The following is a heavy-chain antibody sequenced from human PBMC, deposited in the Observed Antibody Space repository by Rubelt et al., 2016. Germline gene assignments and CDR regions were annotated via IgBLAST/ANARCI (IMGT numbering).Heavy chain of an antibody. Sequence: QVQLVQSGAEVKKPGASVKVSCKASGYTFTSYGISWVRQAPGQGLEWMGWISAYNGNTNYAQKVQGRVTMPTETSTSTAYMELRSLRSDDTAVYYCARNLIMITFGGVIVPPDYWGQGTLVTVSS. CDR1: GYTFTSYG. CDR3: ARNLIMITFGGVIVPPDY. J-gene: IGHJ4*02. CDR2: ISAYNGNT. V-gene: IGHV1-18*01. D-gene: IGHD3-16*02.